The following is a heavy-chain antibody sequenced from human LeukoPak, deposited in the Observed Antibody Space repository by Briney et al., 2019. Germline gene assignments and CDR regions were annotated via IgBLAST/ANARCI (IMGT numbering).Heavy chain of an antibody. CDR1: GFTFSSYA. CDR2: ISGRGGTT. J-gene: IGHJ6*04. Sequence: GGSLRLSCVAAGFTFSSYAMSWVRQAPGKGLEWVSAISGRGGTTYYADSVKGRLTISRDNSKKTLFLQMNSLRAEDTAVYYCAKHYYDFWSGSYYVDAWGKGTTVTVSS. V-gene: IGHV3-23*01. D-gene: IGHD3-3*01. CDR3: AKHYYDFWSGSYYVDA.